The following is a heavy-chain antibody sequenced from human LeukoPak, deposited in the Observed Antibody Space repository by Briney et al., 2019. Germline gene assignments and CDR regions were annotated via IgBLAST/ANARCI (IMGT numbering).Heavy chain of an antibody. D-gene: IGHD6-13*01. CDR1: GYTFTSFY. V-gene: IGHV1-2*02. J-gene: IGHJ5*02. CDR2: INPNSGAT. Sequence: ASVKVSCKSSGYTFTSFYMHWVRQAPGQGLEWMGWINPNSGATNYAQKFQGRVTMTRDTSISTAYMELSGLRSDDTAVYYCARAHLIAAAGYNWFDPWGQGTLVTVSS. CDR3: ARAHLIAAAGYNWFDP.